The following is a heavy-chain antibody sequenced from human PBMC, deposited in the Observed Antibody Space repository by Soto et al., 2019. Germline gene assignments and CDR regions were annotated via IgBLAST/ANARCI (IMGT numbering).Heavy chain of an antibody. J-gene: IGHJ4*02. D-gene: IGHD4-17*01. CDR1: GFTFNGHW. V-gene: IGHV3-74*01. CDR3: ATVFDF. Sequence: QPGGSLRLSCAASGFTFNGHWIHWVRQAPGKGLEWVSRIDTDGRGTSYAGFVKGRFTISTDNAKNTVYLQMNSLRVEDTAVYYCATVFDFWGQGTPVTVSS. CDR2: IDTDGRGT.